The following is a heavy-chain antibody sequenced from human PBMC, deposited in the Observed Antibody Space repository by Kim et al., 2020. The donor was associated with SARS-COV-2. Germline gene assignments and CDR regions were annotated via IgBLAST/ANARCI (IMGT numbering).Heavy chain of an antibody. CDR1: GFTFSSYG. D-gene: IGHD6-19*01. CDR2: ISYDGSNK. V-gene: IGHV3-30*18. J-gene: IGHJ6*02. CDR3: AKDSGSVAGTSGYYYGMDV. Sequence: GGSLRLSCAASGFTFSSYGMHWVRQAPGKGLEWVAVISYDGSNKYYADSVKGRFTISRDNSKNTLYLQMNSLRAEDTAVYYCAKDSGSVAGTSGYYYGMDVWGQGTTVTVSS.